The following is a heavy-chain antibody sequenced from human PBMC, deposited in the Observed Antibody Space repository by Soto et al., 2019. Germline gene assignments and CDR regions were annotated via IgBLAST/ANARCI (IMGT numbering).Heavy chain of an antibody. CDR2: INPNSGGT. J-gene: IGHJ4*02. CDR1: GYTFTGYY. CDR3: ARSNGMIVVVIGYFDY. Sequence: GASVKVSCKASGYTFTGYYMHWVRQAPGQGLEWMGWINPNSGGTNYAQKFQGRVTLTRDTSISTAYMELSRLRSDDTAVYYCARSNGMIVVVIGYFDYWGQGTLVTVSS. D-gene: IGHD3-22*01. V-gene: IGHV1-2*02.